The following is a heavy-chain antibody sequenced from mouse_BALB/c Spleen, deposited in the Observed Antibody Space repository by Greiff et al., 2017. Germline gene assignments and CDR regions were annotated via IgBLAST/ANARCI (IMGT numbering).Heavy chain of an antibody. D-gene: IGHD2-1*01. Sequence: DVQLVESGGGLVQPGGSRKLSCAASGFTFSSFGMHWVRQAPEKGLEWVAYISSGSSTIYYADTVKGRFTISRDNPKNTLFLQMTSLRSEDTAMYYCAREAGNYYAMDYWGQGTSVTVSS. J-gene: IGHJ4*01. V-gene: IGHV5-17*02. CDR3: AREAGNYYAMDY. CDR2: ISSGSSTI. CDR1: GFTFSSFG.